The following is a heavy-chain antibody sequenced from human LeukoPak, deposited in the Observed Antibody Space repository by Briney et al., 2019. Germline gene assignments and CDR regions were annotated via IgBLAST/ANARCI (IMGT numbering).Heavy chain of an antibody. D-gene: IGHD1-7*01. CDR3: ARLIVGTTYFDY. Sequence: ASVKVSCKASGYTFTSYAIHWVRLAPGQRLEWMGWINAGNGNTKYSQKFQDRVTITRDTSASTAYMELTSLRSEDTAVYYCARLIVGTTYFDYWGQGTLVTVSS. CDR2: INAGNGNT. J-gene: IGHJ4*02. CDR1: GYTFTSYA. V-gene: IGHV1-3*01.